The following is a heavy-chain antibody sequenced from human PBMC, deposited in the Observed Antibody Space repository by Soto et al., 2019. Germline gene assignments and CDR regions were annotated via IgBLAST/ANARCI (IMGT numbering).Heavy chain of an antibody. CDR3: ASSITPGYFDL. Sequence: QVQLVESGGGVVQPGRSLRLSCAASGFTFSSYGMHWVRQAPGKGLEWVAVIWDDGSNKYYADSVKGRFTISRDNSKNTLYLQMNSLRAEDTAVYYCASSITPGYFDLWGRGTLVTVSS. V-gene: IGHV3-33*01. CDR2: IWDDGSNK. D-gene: IGHD3-3*02. CDR1: GFTFSSYG. J-gene: IGHJ2*01.